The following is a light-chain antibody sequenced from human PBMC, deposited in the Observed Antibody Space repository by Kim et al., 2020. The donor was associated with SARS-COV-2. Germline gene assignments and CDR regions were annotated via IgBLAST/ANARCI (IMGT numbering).Light chain of an antibody. CDR1: QSVSRDS. CDR2: GVS. J-gene: IGKJ1*01. V-gene: IGKV3-20*01. Sequence: IVLTQSPGTLSLSPGERATLSCRTSQSVSRDSLAWYQQEPGQAPRLLIHGVSNRATGIPDRFSGSGSGTDFTLTISRLEPEDFAVYYCQQSATSRTFGQGTKVDIK. CDR3: QQSATSRT.